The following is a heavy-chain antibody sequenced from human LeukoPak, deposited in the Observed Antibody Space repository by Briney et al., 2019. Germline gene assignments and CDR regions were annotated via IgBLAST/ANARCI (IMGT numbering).Heavy chain of an antibody. V-gene: IGHV3-66*01. J-gene: IGHJ4*02. D-gene: IGHD2-15*01. CDR3: ARSSGHLEY. CDR2: IYSGGST. Sequence: GGSLRLSWAASGITVSSNYMNWVRQAPGKGLEWVSVIYSGGSTYYADSVKGRFTISRDNAKSSLYLQMNSLRAEDTAVYYCARSSGHLEYWGKGTLVTVSS. CDR1: GITVSSNY.